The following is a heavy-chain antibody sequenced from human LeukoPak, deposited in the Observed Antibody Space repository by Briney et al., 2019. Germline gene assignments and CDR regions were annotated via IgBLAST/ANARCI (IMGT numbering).Heavy chain of an antibody. CDR1: GYTFTTYA. V-gene: IGHV7-4-1*02. J-gene: IGHJ3*02. CDR2: INTNTGDP. CDR3: ARVLGVDAFDI. Sequence: ASVKVSCKASGYTFTTYAMNWVRQAPGQGLEWMGWINTNTGDPTYAQGFTGRFVFSLDTSVSTAYLRISSLKAEDTAVYYCARVLGVDAFDIWGQGTMVTVSS.